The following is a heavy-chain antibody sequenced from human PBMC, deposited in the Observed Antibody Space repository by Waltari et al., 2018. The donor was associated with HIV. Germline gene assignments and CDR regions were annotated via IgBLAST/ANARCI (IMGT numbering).Heavy chain of an antibody. CDR1: GGHIGTNF. J-gene: IGHJ4*02. Sequence: QVQLQESGPGLVKPSATLSLMCTVSGGHIGTNFWSWIRQPPGKGLEWIGYVFYSGTTNYNPSLKSRVTISVDTSKNQFSLNLRSVTAADTAVYYCASSRVAAGLDSWGQGTQVTVSS. D-gene: IGHD1-26*01. V-gene: IGHV4-59*01. CDR3: ASSRVAAGLDS. CDR2: VFYSGTT.